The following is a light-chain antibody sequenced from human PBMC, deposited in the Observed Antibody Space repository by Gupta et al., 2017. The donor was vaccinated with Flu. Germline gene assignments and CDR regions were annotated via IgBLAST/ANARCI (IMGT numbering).Light chain of an antibody. V-gene: IGKV3D-15*01. CDR1: RNIDSN. Sequence: ETVMTQSPATLSVSPGDRATLSCKASRNIDSNLAWYQQKPGQAPRLLIYGASTRATGIPARFSGSGSGTEFTLTISSLQSDDSAVYYCQQYNNWLRFNFGPGTKVEIK. J-gene: IGKJ3*01. CDR2: GAS. CDR3: QQYNNWLRFN.